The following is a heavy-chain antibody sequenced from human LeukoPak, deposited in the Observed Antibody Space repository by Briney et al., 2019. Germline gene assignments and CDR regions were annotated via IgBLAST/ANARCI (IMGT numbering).Heavy chain of an antibody. J-gene: IGHJ4*02. V-gene: IGHV4-30-2*01. D-gene: IGHD3-22*01. CDR3: ARENYYDSSGRFYYFDY. Sequence: SQTLSLTCAVSGGSISSGGYSWSWIRQPPGKGLEWIGYIYHSGSTYYNPSLKSRVTISVDRSKNQFSLKLSSVTAADTAVYYRARENYYDSSGRFYYFDYWGQGTLVTVSS. CDR1: GGSISSGGYS. CDR2: IYHSGST.